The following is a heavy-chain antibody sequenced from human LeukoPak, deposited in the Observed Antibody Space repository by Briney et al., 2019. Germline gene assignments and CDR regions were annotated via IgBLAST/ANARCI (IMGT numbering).Heavy chain of an antibody. D-gene: IGHD3-16*01. CDR3: ARGRVDGKGTPSRLFDP. Sequence: SETLSLTCAACGGSFSGCYWSWIRQPPGKGLEWIGEINHSGSTNYNPSLKSRVTISVDTSKNQFSLKLSSVTAADTAVYYCARGRVDGKGTPSRLFDPWGQGTLVTVSS. V-gene: IGHV4-34*01. J-gene: IGHJ5*02. CDR1: GGSFSGCY. CDR2: INHSGST.